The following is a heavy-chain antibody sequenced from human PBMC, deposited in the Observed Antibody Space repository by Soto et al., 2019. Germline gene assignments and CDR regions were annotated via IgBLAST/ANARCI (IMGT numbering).Heavy chain of an antibody. V-gene: IGHV3-21*01. Sequence: PGGSLRLSCAASGFTFSSYSMNWVRQAPGKGLEWVSSTSSSSSYIYYADSVKGRFTISRDNAKNSLYLQMNSLRAEDTAVYYCARDRLDYIVVVVADTETDYWGQGTLVNVSS. CDR3: ARDRLDYIVVVVADTETDY. CDR1: GFTFSSYS. J-gene: IGHJ4*02. D-gene: IGHD2-15*01. CDR2: TSSSSSYI.